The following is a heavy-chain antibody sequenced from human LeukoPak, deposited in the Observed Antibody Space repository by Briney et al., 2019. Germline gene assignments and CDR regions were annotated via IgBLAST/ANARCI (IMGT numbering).Heavy chain of an antibody. CDR1: GYTFTSYG. J-gene: IGHJ1*01. D-gene: IGHD5-12*01. V-gene: IGHV1-18*01. CDR2: ISAYNGNT. Sequence: ASVKVSCKASGYTFTSYGISWVRQAPGQGLEWMGWISAYNGNTNYAQKFQGRVTITADKSTSTAYMELSSLRSEDTAVYYCADVRGYSGYDYQHWGQGTLVTVSS. CDR3: ADVRGYSGYDYQH.